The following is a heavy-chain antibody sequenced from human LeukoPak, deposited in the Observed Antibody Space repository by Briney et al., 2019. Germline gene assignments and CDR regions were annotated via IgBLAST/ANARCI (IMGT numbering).Heavy chain of an antibody. D-gene: IGHD2-15*01. J-gene: IGHJ4*02. CDR1: GLTFSRHA. V-gene: IGHV3-30-3*01. CDR2: ISHDGYNK. CDR3: ARDMSGGGSCSFDY. Sequence: GRSLRLSCAASGLTFSRHAMHWVRQAPGKGLEWVALISHDGYNKYYADSVKGRFTISRDNSKNTLYVQMNSLTAEDTAVYYCARDMSGGGSCSFDYWGQGSVVTVSS.